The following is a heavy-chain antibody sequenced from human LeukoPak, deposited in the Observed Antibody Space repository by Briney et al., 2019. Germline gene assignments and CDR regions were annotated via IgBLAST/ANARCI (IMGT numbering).Heavy chain of an antibody. D-gene: IGHD1-1*01. J-gene: IGHJ6*03. CDR1: GFTFSSYA. CDR2: ISSNGGST. Sequence: GGSLRLSCAASGFTFSSYAMHWVRQAPGKGLEYVSAISSNGGSTYYANSVKGRFTISRDNSKNTLYLQMGSLRSEDMAVYYCARAFFSNDVTYYYYYYMDVGGKGTTVTISS. CDR3: ARAFFSNDVTYYYYYYMDV. V-gene: IGHV3-64*01.